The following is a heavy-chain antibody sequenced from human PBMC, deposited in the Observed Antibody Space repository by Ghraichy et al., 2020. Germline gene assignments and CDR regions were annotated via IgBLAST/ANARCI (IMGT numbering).Heavy chain of an antibody. D-gene: IGHD1-26*01. CDR1: GGTFSSYA. J-gene: IGHJ6*02. Sequence: SVKVSCKASGGTFSSYAISWVRQAPGQGLEWMGGIIPIFGTANYAQKFQGRVTITADESTSTAYMELSSLRSEDTAVYYCGWGAGATLFDGMDVWGQGTTVTVSS. CDR2: IIPIFGTA. V-gene: IGHV1-69*13. CDR3: GWGAGATLFDGMDV.